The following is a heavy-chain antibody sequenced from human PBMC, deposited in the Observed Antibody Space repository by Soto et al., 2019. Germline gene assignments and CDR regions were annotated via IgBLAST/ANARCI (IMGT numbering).Heavy chain of an antibody. Sequence: PSETLSLTCAVSGGSISSGGYSWSWIRQPPGKGLEWIGYIYHSGSTYYNPSLKSRVTISVDRSKNQFSLKLSSVTAADTAVYYCASGIAAAGGFFDYWGQGTLVTVSS. CDR1: GGSISSGGYS. D-gene: IGHD6-13*01. V-gene: IGHV4-30-2*01. CDR3: ASGIAAAGGFFDY. CDR2: IYHSGST. J-gene: IGHJ4*02.